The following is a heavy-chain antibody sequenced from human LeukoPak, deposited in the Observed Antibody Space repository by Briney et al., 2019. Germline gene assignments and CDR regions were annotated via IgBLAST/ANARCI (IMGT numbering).Heavy chain of an antibody. V-gene: IGHV3-30*04. CDR3: ARDDGGNFNDAFDI. CDR2: ISFDENKK. CDR1: GFTFSNYY. D-gene: IGHD4-23*01. Sequence: GGSLRLSCAASGFTFSNYYMHWVRQARGKGLDWVAVISFDENKKYYADSVKGRFTISRDNAKKSLYLQMNSLRAEDTAVYYCARDDGGNFNDAFDIWGQGTMVTVSS. J-gene: IGHJ3*02.